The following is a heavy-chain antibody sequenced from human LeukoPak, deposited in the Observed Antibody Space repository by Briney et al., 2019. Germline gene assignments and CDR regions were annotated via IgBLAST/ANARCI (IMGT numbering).Heavy chain of an antibody. CDR1: GFTFSSYA. CDR2: IRGSGTST. J-gene: IGHJ5*02. D-gene: IGHD3-10*01. CDR3: AKGYYGSGSHSWGS. V-gene: IGHV3-23*01. Sequence: PGGSLRLSCAASGFTFSSYAMSWVRQAPGQGLEWVSTIRGSGTSTYYADSVKGRFTISRDNSKNTLYLQMNSLRAEDTAVYYCAKGYYGSGSHSWGSWGQGTLVTVSS.